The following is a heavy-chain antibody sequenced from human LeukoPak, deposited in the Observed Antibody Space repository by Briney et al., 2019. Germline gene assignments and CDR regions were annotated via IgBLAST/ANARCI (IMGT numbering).Heavy chain of an antibody. D-gene: IGHD4-17*01. Sequence: SETLSLTCSVSGASMKTYYWGWVRQTQGKGLEFIGYISDTGSTNYNPSLKSRVTISVDTSKSLFSLRLTSATAADTAVYYCARDGDSGDFVGAFDVWGQGTLVTVSS. CDR1: GASMKTYY. J-gene: IGHJ3*01. V-gene: IGHV4-59*01. CDR3: ARDGDSGDFVGAFDV. CDR2: ISDTGST.